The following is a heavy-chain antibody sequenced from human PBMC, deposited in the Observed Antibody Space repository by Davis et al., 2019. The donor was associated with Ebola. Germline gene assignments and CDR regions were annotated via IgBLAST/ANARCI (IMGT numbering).Heavy chain of an antibody. D-gene: IGHD2/OR15-2a*01. CDR1: GFTVSSNY. V-gene: IGHV3-15*01. CDR2: IKSKTDGGTA. J-gene: IGHJ3*02. CDR3: ARLLSGTAFDI. Sequence: GESLKISCAASGFTVSSNYMSWVRQAPGKGLEWVGRIKSKTDGGTADYAVPVKGRFTISRDDSKNTLYLQMNSLKTEDTAVYYCARLLSGTAFDIWGQGTMVTVSS.